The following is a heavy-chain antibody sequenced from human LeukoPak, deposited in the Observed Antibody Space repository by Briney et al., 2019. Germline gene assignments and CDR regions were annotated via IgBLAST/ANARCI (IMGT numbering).Heavy chain of an antibody. V-gene: IGHV3-74*01. CDR2: INSDGSST. J-gene: IGHJ3*02. D-gene: IGHD4-17*01. CDR1: GFTFSSYW. CDR3: ARDTDDAFDI. Sequence: GGSLRLSCAASGFTFSSYWMHWVRQAPGKGLVWGSRINSDGSSTSYADSVKGRFTISRDNAKNTLYLQMNSLRAEDTAVYYCARDTDDAFDIWGQGTMVTVSS.